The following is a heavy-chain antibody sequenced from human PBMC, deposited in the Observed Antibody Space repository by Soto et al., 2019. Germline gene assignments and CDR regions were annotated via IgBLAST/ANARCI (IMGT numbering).Heavy chain of an antibody. CDR1: GGTFSSYA. J-gene: IGHJ4*02. D-gene: IGHD2-15*01. Sequence: QVQLVQSGAEVKKPGSSVKVSCKASGGTFSSYAISWVRQAPGQGLEWMGGIIPIFGTANYAQKFQGRVTITADESTSTAYMELSSLRSEDTAVYYGARVGGDSGYDPQLGYCSGGSCYWWYLDYWGQGTLVTVSS. V-gene: IGHV1-69*01. CDR2: IIPIFGTA. CDR3: ARVGGDSGYDPQLGYCSGGSCYWWYLDY.